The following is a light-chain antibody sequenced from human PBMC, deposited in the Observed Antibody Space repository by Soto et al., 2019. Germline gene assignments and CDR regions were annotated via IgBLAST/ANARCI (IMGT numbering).Light chain of an antibody. CDR1: QSVGNY. J-gene: IGKJ3*01. CDR2: DAS. CDR3: QQRSNWPSFT. Sequence: EIVLTQSPATLSLSPGERATLSCKASQSVGNYLAWYQQKPGKAPRLLIYDASNRAAGIPARFSGSGSGTDFTLTISSLEPEDFAVYYCQQRSNWPSFTFGPGTKVDIK. V-gene: IGKV3-11*01.